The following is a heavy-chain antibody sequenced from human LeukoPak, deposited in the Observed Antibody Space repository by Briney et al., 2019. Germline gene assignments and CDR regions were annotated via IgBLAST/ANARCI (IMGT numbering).Heavy chain of an antibody. D-gene: IGHD1-26*01. CDR3: AGEGGRSGYYFDY. CDR2: LYSGGTT. V-gene: IGHV3-53*01. Sequence: GGSLRLSCAASGFTVRNNYMSWVRQAPGKGLEWVSVLYSGGTTYYADSVKGRFTIPRDNSKNTLYLQMKSLRAEDTAVYYCAGEGGRSGYYFDYWGQGTLVTVSS. J-gene: IGHJ4*02. CDR1: GFTVRNNY.